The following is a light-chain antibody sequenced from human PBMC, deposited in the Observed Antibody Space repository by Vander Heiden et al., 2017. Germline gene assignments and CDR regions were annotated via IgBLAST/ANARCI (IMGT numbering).Light chain of an antibody. CDR1: QDISNY. CDR3: QQYDNRLT. CDR2: DAS. V-gene: IGKV1-33*01. Sequence: DIQMTQSPSSLSASVGDRVTITCQASQDISNYFNWYQQKPGKAPKLLIYDASNLETGVPSRFSGSGSGTDFTFTISSLQPEDIATYYCQQYDNRLTFGGGTKVEIK. J-gene: IGKJ4*01.